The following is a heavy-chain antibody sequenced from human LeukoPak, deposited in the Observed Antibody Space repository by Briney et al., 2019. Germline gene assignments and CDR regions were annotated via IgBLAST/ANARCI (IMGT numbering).Heavy chain of an antibody. CDR1: GWTFSSYA. D-gene: IGHD4-11*01. Sequence: SSVKVSCKASGWTFSSYAIRWVRQAPGQGFEWMGGIIPIFVTANYAQKFQGRVTITPDESTSPAYMGLSSLRSEDTAVYYCARVRGLTVTTLYYYYYSMDVWGKGTTVTVSS. CDR2: IIPIFVTA. CDR3: ARVRGLTVTTLYYYYYSMDV. J-gene: IGHJ6*03. V-gene: IGHV1-69*13.